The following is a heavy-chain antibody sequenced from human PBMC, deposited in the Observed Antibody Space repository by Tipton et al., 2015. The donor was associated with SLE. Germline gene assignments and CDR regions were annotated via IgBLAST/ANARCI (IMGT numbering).Heavy chain of an antibody. Sequence: QSGAEVKKPGASVKVSCKASGYTFTSYYMHWVRQAPGQGLEWMGIINPSGGSTSYAQKFQGRVTMTRDTSTSTVYMELSSLRSEDRAVYYCAREGLEYCSSTSCPWDYWGQGALVTVSS. CDR3: AREGLEYCSSTSCPWDY. CDR2: INPSGGST. V-gene: IGHV1-46*01. J-gene: IGHJ4*02. D-gene: IGHD2-2*01. CDR1: GYTFTSYY.